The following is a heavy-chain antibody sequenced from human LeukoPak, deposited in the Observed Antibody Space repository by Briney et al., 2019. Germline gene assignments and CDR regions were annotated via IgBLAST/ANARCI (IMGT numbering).Heavy chain of an antibody. CDR3: TRHLAAAAY. J-gene: IGHJ4*02. D-gene: IGHD6-13*01. V-gene: IGHV3-73*01. CDR2: IRSKTNSYAT. CDR1: GFTFSGSA. Sequence: GGSLRLSCAASGFTFSGSAMHWVHQASGKGLEWVGRIRSKTNSYATAYAASVKGRFTISRDDSKNTAYLQMNSLKTEDTAVYYCTRHLAAAAYWGQGTLVTVSS.